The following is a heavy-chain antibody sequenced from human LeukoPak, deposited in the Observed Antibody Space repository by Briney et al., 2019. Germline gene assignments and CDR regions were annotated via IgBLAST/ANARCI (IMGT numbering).Heavy chain of an antibody. D-gene: IGHD5-12*01. V-gene: IGHV3-48*01. J-gene: IGHJ4*02. CDR2: ISSSSSTI. Sequence: GGSLRLSCAASGFTFSSYSMNWVRQALGKGLEWVSYISSSSSTIYYADSMKGRFTISRDNAKNSLYLQMNSLRAEDTAVYYCARGGYDPFDYWGQGTLVTVSS. CDR3: ARGGYDPFDY. CDR1: GFTFSSYS.